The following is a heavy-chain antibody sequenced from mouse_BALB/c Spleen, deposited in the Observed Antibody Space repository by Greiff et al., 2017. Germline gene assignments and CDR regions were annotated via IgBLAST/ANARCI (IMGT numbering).Heavy chain of an antibody. CDR1: GYTFTSYW. Sequence: LQQPGSELVRPGASVKLSCKASGYTFTSYWMHWVKQRPGQGLEWIGNIYPGSGSTNYDEKFKSKATLTVDTSSSTAYMQLSSLTSEDSAVYYGTRGTLKGTTYYFDYWGQGTTLTVSS. J-gene: IGHJ2*01. D-gene: IGHD2-3*01. CDR2: IYPGSGST. CDR3: TRGTLKGTTYYFDY. V-gene: IGHV1S22*01.